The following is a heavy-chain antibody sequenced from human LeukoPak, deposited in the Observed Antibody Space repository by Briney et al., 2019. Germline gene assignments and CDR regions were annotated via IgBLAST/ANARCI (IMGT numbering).Heavy chain of an antibody. J-gene: IGHJ4*02. CDR1: GYTFTTYG. Sequence: AASVKVSCTASGYTFTTYGITWIRQSPGQGLEWMGWISPYNGNTNYGLRFQARLTLTTDTATSTAYMELRSLQSDDSAVYYCGTWGGGGHWGQGTLVSVSS. D-gene: IGHD3-16*01. V-gene: IGHV1-18*01. CDR2: ISPYNGNT. CDR3: GTWGGGGH.